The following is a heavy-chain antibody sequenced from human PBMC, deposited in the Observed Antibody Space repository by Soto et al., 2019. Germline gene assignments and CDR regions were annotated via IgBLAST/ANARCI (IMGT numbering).Heavy chain of an antibody. J-gene: IGHJ2*01. CDR2: IYSRGST. CDR1: GFTVSNNY. D-gene: IGHD3-3*01. V-gene: IGHV3-66*01. Sequence: ESGGGLVPPGKSLRLSCAASGFTVSNNYMTWVRQAPGKGLEWVSIIYSRGSTYYADSVKGRFTISRDNSKNTLYLQMSSLRAEDTAVYYCARYDWYFDLWGRGTLVTVSS. CDR3: ARYDWYFDL.